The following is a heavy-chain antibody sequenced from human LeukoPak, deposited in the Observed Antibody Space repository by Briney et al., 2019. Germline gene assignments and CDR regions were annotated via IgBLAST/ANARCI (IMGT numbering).Heavy chain of an antibody. CDR1: GGSISSYY. J-gene: IGHJ2*01. Sequence: SETLSLTCTVSGGSISSYYWNWIRQPAGKGLEWIGRIYSSGSTNYNPSLKSRVTTSVDTSKNQFSLKLSSVTAADTAVYYCARGQYHLLYWYFDLWGRGTLVTVSS. CDR2: IYSSGST. D-gene: IGHD2-2*01. CDR3: ARGQYHLLYWYFDL. V-gene: IGHV4-4*07.